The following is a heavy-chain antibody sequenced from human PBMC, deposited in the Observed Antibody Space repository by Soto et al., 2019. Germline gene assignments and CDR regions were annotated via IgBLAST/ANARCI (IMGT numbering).Heavy chain of an antibody. Sequence: QVQLVQSGAEVQKPGASVKVSCKASGYTFTSYAIHWVRQAPGQRLERMGWINTANDNRRYSQNFQGRVTITRDTSASIVYMELSSLRSEDTAVYYCARGSSWAYFDYWGQGTLVTVSS. CDR2: INTANDNR. J-gene: IGHJ4*02. CDR1: GYTFTSYA. CDR3: ARGSSWAYFDY. V-gene: IGHV1-3*04. D-gene: IGHD6-13*01.